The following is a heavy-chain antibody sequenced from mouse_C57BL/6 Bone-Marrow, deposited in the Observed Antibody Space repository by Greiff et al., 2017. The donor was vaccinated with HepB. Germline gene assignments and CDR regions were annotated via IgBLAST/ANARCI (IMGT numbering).Heavy chain of an antibody. CDR1: GYTFTDYE. Sequence: SGAELVRPGASVTLSCKASGYTFTDYEMHWVKQTPVHGLEWIGAIDPETGGTAYNQKFKGKAILTADKSSSTAYMELRSLTSEDSAVYYCTLLYSSYFDYWGQGTTLTVSS. D-gene: IGHD2-12*01. J-gene: IGHJ2*01. V-gene: IGHV1-15*01. CDR2: IDPETGGT. CDR3: TLLYSSYFDY.